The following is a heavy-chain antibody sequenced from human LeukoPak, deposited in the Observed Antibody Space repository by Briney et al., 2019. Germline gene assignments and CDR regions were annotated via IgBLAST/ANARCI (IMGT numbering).Heavy chain of an antibody. CDR3: AKVPRDSDCY. J-gene: IGHJ4*02. Sequence: GGSLRLSCAAPGGTCSAYWMAWVRDSQANVLQWVAEINEDGSVKYYVDSMKGRFTISRDNAKNSLYLQMSSLGAEDTAVYYCAKVPRDSDCYWGQGTLVTVSS. D-gene: IGHD2-21*02. CDR2: INEDGSVK. V-gene: IGHV3-7*01. CDR1: GGTCSAYW.